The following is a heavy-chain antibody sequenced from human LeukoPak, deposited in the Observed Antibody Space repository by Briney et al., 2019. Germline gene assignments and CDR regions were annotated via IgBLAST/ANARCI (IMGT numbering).Heavy chain of an antibody. Sequence: GGSLRLSCAASGFTSDDYAMHWVRQAPGKGLEWVSLISGDGGSTYYADSVKGRFTISRDNSEHSLYLQMNSLRTEDTALYYCAKGTIDYDFWSGPNYWGQGTLVTVSS. J-gene: IGHJ4*02. D-gene: IGHD3-3*01. CDR1: GFTSDDYA. CDR3: AKGTIDYDFWSGPNY. V-gene: IGHV3-43*02. CDR2: ISGDGGST.